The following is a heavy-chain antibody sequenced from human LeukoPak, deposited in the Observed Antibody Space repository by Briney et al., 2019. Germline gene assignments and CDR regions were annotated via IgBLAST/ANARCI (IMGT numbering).Heavy chain of an antibody. J-gene: IGHJ4*02. Sequence: PSETLSLTCTVSGGSISSYYWSWLRQPAGKGLEWIGRIYTSGSTNYNPSLKSRVTMSVDTSKNQFSLKLTSVTAADTAVYYCARGDTITRALDYWGQGTLVTVSS. V-gene: IGHV4-4*07. CDR1: GGSISSYY. D-gene: IGHD3-10*01. CDR2: IYTSGST. CDR3: ARGDTITRALDY.